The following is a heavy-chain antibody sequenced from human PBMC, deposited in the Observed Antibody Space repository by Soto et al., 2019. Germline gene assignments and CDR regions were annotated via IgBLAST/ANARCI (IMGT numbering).Heavy chain of an antibody. CDR1: GFTFSSYW. D-gene: IGHD3-10*01. Sequence: GGSLRLSCAASGFTFSSYWMSWVRQAPGKGLEWVANIKQDGSEKYYVDSVKGRFTISRDNAKNSLYLQMNSLRAEDTAVYYCARDLASEGFGELLKGYYYYGMDVWGQGTTVTVSS. J-gene: IGHJ6*02. V-gene: IGHV3-7*01. CDR3: ARDLASEGFGELLKGYYYYGMDV. CDR2: IKQDGSEK.